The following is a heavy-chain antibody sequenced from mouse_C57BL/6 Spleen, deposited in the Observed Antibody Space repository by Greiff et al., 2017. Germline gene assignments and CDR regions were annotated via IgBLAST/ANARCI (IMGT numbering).Heavy chain of an antibody. CDR1: GYTFTSYW. CDR3: AQYDYDHYAMEY. J-gene: IGHJ4*01. CDR2: IYPGSGST. D-gene: IGHD2-4*01. V-gene: IGHV1-55*01. Sequence: VKLMESGAELVKPGASVKMSCKASGYTFTSYWITWVKQRPGQGLAWIGDIYPGSGSTNYNEKFKSKATLTVDTSSSTAYMQLSSLTSEDSAVHYCAQYDYDHYAMEYWGQGTPVTVAS.